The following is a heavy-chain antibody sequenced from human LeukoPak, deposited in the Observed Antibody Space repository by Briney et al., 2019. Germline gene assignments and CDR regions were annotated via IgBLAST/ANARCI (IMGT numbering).Heavy chain of an antibody. Sequence: SETLSLTCAVYGGSFSGYYWSWLRQPPGKGLEWIGEINHSGSTNHNPSLKRRVTISVDTSKNQFSLKLSSVTAADTAVYYCARVTVRRDGYNSYYWGQGTLVTVSS. V-gene: IGHV4-34*01. D-gene: IGHD5-24*01. CDR1: GGSFSGYY. CDR3: ARVTVRRDGYNSYY. J-gene: IGHJ4*02. CDR2: INHSGST.